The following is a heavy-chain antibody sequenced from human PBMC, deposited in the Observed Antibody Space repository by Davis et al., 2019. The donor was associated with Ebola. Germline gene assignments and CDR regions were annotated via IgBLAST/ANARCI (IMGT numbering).Heavy chain of an antibody. J-gene: IGHJ3*02. D-gene: IGHD3-22*01. Sequence: GGSLRLSCKGSGYSFTSYWIGWVRQMPGKGLEWMGIIYPGDSDTRYSPSFQGQVTIPADKSISTAYLQWSSLKASDTAMYYCARMRSSGYYDDDAFDIWGQGTMVTVSS. CDR3: ARMRSSGYYDDDAFDI. CDR1: GYSFTSYW. V-gene: IGHV5-51*01. CDR2: IYPGDSDT.